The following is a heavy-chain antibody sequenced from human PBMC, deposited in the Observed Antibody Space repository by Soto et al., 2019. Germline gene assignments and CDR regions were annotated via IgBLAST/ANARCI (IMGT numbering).Heavy chain of an antibody. V-gene: IGHV4-39*01. J-gene: IGHJ3*02. CDR2: IYYSGST. CDR1: GGSISSSSYY. CDR3: ARPNYYDSSGYYGLNAFDI. Sequence: SETLSLTCTVSGGSISSSSYYWGWIRQPPGKGLEWIGSIYYSGSTYYNPSLKSRVTISVDTSKNQFSLKLSSVTAADTAVYYCARPNYYDSSGYYGLNAFDIWGQGTMVT. D-gene: IGHD3-22*01.